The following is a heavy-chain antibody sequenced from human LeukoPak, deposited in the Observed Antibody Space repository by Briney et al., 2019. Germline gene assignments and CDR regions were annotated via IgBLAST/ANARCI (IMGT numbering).Heavy chain of an antibody. CDR3: ARRIAAAGDGGYYYMDV. V-gene: IGHV5-51*01. CDR2: IYPGDSDT. Sequence: GESLKISCKGSGYSFTSYCIGWVRQMPGKGLEWMGIIYPGDSDTRYSPSFQGQVTISADKSISTAYLQWSSLKASDTAMYYCARRIAAAGDGGYYYMDVWGKGTTVTVSS. J-gene: IGHJ6*03. CDR1: GYSFTSYC. D-gene: IGHD6-13*01.